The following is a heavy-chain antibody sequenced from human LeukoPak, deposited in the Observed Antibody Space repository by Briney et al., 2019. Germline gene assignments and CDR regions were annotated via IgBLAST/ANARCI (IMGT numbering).Heavy chain of an antibody. V-gene: IGHV5-10-1*01. CDR3: ARRYISSNWYYWFDT. D-gene: IGHD6-13*01. J-gene: IGHJ5*02. Sequence: GESLRISCQTSGYNFTTYWINWVRQMPGKGLEWMGRIDPSDSYTNFSPSFQGHVSISVDKSISTAYLQWSSQRASDTAMYYCARRYISSNWYYWFDTWGQGSLVTVSS. CDR1: GYNFTTYW. CDR2: IDPSDSYT.